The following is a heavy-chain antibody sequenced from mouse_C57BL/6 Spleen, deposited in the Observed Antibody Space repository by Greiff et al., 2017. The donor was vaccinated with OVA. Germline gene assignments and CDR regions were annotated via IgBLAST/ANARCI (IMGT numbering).Heavy chain of an antibody. Sequence: EVQLVESGGGLVQPKGSLKLSCAASGFSFNTYAMNWVRQAPGKGLEWVARIRSKSNNYATYYADSVKDRFTISRDDSESMLYLQMNNLKTEDTTMYYCVTSITTVAMDYWGQGTSVTVSS. CDR2: IRSKSNNYAT. D-gene: IGHD1-1*01. J-gene: IGHJ4*01. CDR3: VTSITTVAMDY. V-gene: IGHV10-1*01. CDR1: GFSFNTYA.